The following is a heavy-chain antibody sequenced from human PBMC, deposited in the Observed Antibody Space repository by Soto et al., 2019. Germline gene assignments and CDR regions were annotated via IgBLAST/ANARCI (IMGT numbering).Heavy chain of an antibody. CDR2: ISYDGSNK. Sequence: GVSLRLSCTASGVNLRNYWMHWVRQAPGKGLEWVAVISYDGSNKYYADSVKGRFTISRDNSKNTLYLHMNSPRAEDTAVYYCAKDLGSIGWYGMDVRGQWTTVTVSS. D-gene: IGHD6-19*01. CDR3: AKDLGSIGWYGMDV. J-gene: IGHJ6*02. V-gene: IGHV3-30*18. CDR1: GVNLRNYW.